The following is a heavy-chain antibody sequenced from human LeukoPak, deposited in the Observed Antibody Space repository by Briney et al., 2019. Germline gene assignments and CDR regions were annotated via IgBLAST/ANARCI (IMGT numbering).Heavy chain of an antibody. CDR2: ISAYNGNT. CDR1: GYTFTSYG. CDR3: ARAEGLKWEPPKLFDY. V-gene: IGHV1-18*01. D-gene: IGHD1-26*01. J-gene: IGHJ4*02. Sequence: PRASVKVSCKASGYTFTSYGISWVRQAPGQGLEWMGWISAYNGNTNYAQKLQGRVTMTTDTSTSTAYMELRSLRSDDTAVYYCARAEGLKWEPPKLFDYWGQGTLVTVSS.